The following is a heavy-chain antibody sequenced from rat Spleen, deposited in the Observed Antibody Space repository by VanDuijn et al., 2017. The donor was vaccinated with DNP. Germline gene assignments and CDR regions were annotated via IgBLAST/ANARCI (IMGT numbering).Heavy chain of an antibody. D-gene: IGHD1-11*01. CDR2: INKDSSKI. CDR3: TRGPNYGGDSDYFDY. Sequence: EVKLVESGGGLVQPGRSLKLSCAASGFNFNDYWMGWVRQAPGKGLEWIGQINKDSSKINYIPSLKEKITISRDNVQNTLYLQTSTLGSEDTAIYFCTRGPNYGGDSDYFDYWGQGVMVTVSS. V-gene: IGHV4-2*01. CDR1: GFNFNDYW. J-gene: IGHJ2*01.